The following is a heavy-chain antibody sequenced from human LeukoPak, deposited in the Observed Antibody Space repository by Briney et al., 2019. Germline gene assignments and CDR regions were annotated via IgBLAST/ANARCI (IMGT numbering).Heavy chain of an antibody. V-gene: IGHV4-31*03. Sequence: SETLSLTCTVSGGSINSGDYYWSWIRQRPGKGLEWTGYIYYSGSTYYNPSLKSRVTISVDTSKNHFSLKLSSVTAADTAVYYCARRSGYYYDSSGYDYWGQGTLVTVSS. J-gene: IGHJ4*02. CDR1: GGSINSGDYY. CDR3: ARRSGYYYDSSGYDY. CDR2: IYYSGST. D-gene: IGHD3-22*01.